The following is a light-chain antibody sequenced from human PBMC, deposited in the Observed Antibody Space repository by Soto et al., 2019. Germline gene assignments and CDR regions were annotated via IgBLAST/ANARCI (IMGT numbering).Light chain of an antibody. V-gene: IGKV1-39*01. CDR1: QSISSY. Sequence: DIQMTQSPSSLSASVGDRVTITCRASQSISSYLNWYQQKPGKAPKLLIYAASSLQSGVPSRFSGSGSGTDFTLTISRLEPEDFAVYYCQQYTSSLITFGQGTRLEIK. CDR2: AAS. J-gene: IGKJ5*01. CDR3: QQYTSSLIT.